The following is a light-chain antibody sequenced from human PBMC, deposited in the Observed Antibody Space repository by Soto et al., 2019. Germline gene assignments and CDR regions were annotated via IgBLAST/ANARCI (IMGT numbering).Light chain of an antibody. CDR3: QEYDRDPFT. V-gene: IGKV1-5*03. CDR1: QSIGSW. CDR2: KAP. Sequence: DIQMTQSPSTLSASVGDRVTITCRASQSIGSWLAWYLQKPGKAPELLIYKAPNLERGVPTRFSGSGSGTEFTLSIDRLQPDEFEIYYCQEYDRDPFTFGPGTKVDFK. J-gene: IGKJ3*01.